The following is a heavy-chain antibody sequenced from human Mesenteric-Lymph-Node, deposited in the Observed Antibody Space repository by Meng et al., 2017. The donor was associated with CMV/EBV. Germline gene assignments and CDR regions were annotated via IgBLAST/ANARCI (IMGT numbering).Heavy chain of an antibody. D-gene: IGHD6-13*01. Sequence: GESLKISCAASGFTVSTNYMSWVRQAPGKGLEWVSAIYSGGSTYYADSVKGRFTISRDNSKNTLDLQMNSLRAEDTAVYYCARDVSSSWFDYYGMDVWGQGTTVTVSS. CDR1: GFTVSTNY. CDR2: IYSGGST. V-gene: IGHV3-66*02. CDR3: ARDVSSSWFDYYGMDV. J-gene: IGHJ6*02.